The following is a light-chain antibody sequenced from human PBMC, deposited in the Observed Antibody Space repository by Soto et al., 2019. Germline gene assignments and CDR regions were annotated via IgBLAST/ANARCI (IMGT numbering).Light chain of an antibody. CDR2: DVS. J-gene: IGLJ2*01. CDR1: SCDVGGYNY. CDR3: SSYTSSSPLG. V-gene: IGLV2-14*03. Sequence: QSALTQPASVSGSPGQSITISCTGTSCDVGGYNYVSWYQHHPGKAPKLMIYDVSNRPSGVSNRFSGSKSGNTASLTISGLQAEDEADYYCSSYTSSSPLGFGGGTKLTVL.